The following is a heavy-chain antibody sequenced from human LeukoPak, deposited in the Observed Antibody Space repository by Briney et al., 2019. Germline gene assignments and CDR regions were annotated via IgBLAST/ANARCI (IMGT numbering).Heavy chain of an antibody. CDR1: GFTVNSNY. CDR2: IYSGGST. Sequence: GGSLRLSCAVSGFTVNSNYMTWVRQAPGEGLEWVSVIYSGGSTYYADSVKGRFTISRHNSKNTLYLQMNSLRAEDTAVYYCARGRSSSWYWGFDPWGQGTLVTVSS. V-gene: IGHV3-53*04. J-gene: IGHJ5*02. CDR3: ARGRSSSWYWGFDP. D-gene: IGHD6-13*01.